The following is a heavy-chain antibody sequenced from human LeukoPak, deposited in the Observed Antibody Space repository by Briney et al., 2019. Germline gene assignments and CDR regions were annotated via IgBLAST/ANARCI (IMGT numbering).Heavy chain of an antibody. Sequence: ASVKVSCKASGYTFTGYYMHWVRQAPGQGLEWMGRINPNSGGTNYAQKFQGRVTMTRDTSISTAYMELSRLRSDDTAVYYCASRVQYYYYGMDVWGQGTTVTVSS. V-gene: IGHV1-2*06. CDR2: INPNSGGT. CDR1: GYTFTGYY. CDR3: ASRVQYYYYGMDV. J-gene: IGHJ6*02.